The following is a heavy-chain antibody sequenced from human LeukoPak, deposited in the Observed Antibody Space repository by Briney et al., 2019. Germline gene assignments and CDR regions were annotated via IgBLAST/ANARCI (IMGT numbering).Heavy chain of an antibody. V-gene: IGHV1-69*05. Sequence: VASVKVSCKASGGTFSSYAISWVRQAPGQGREWMGGIIPIFGTANYAQKFQGRVTITTDESTSTAYMELSSLRSEDTAVYYCASAIVVVTAIPGWFDPWGRGTLVTVSS. CDR3: ASAIVVVTAIPGWFDP. CDR2: IIPIFGTA. CDR1: GGTFSSYA. J-gene: IGHJ5*02. D-gene: IGHD2-21*02.